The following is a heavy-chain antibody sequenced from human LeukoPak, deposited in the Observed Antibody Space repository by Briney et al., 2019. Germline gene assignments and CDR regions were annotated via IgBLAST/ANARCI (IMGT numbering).Heavy chain of an antibody. CDR3: ARGARTTVVTAMYNWFDP. V-gene: IGHV1-69*01. J-gene: IGHJ5*02. Sequence: SVKVSCKASGGTFSSYAISWVRQAPGQGLEWMGGITPIFGTANYAQKFQGRVTITADESTSTAYMELSSLRSEDTAVYYCARGARTTVVTAMYNWFDPWGQGTLVTVSS. D-gene: IGHD4-23*01. CDR1: GGTFSSYA. CDR2: ITPIFGTA.